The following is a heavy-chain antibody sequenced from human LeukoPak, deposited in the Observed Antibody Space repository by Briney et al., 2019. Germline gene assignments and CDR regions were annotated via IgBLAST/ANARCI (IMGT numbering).Heavy chain of an antibody. CDR2: ISGSGGGT. D-gene: IGHD6-13*01. Sequence: GGSLRLSCAASGFTFNSYAMSWVRQAQGKGLEWVSAISGSGGGTYYADSVKGRFTISRDNSKNTLYLQMNSLRAEDTAVYYCAKDGSSSWYEYYFDYWGQGTLVTVSS. CDR1: GFTFNSYA. CDR3: AKDGSSSWYEYYFDY. V-gene: IGHV3-23*01. J-gene: IGHJ4*02.